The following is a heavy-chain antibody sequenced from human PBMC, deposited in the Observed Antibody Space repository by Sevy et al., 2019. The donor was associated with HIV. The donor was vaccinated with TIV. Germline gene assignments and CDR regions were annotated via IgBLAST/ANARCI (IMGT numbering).Heavy chain of an antibody. CDR2: ISGSGVST. CDR1: GFTFSSYA. D-gene: IGHD6-13*01. J-gene: IGHJ4*02. V-gene: IGHV3-23*01. Sequence: GGSLRLSCAASGFTFSSYAMSWVRQAPGKGLEWVSTISGSGVSTYSDSVKGRFTISRDNSKNTLYLQMNSLIAEDTAVYYCAKDGSSSTWYGGDYFDYWGQGTLVTVSS. CDR3: AKDGSSSTWYGGDYFDY.